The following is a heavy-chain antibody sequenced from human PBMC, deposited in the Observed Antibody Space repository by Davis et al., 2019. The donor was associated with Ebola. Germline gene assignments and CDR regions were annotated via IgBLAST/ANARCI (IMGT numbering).Heavy chain of an antibody. CDR2: IRGRSYGGTT. CDR3: TRGVIGYGDSRGTGFDP. V-gene: IGHV3-49*03. D-gene: IGHD1-1*01. CDR1: GFTFGTYA. Sequence: PGGSLRLSCTASGFTFGTYAMSWFRQAPGKGREGVRFIRGRSYGGTTEYAASVNGRFTISREDSKSIAYLQMNSLKTEDTAVYYCTRGVIGYGDSRGTGFDPWGQGTLVTVSS. J-gene: IGHJ5*02.